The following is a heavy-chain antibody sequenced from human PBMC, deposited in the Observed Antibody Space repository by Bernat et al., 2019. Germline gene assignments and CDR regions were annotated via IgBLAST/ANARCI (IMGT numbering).Heavy chain of an antibody. CDR1: GFTFSSYS. Sequence: EVQLVESGGGLVKPGGSLRLSCAASGFTFSSYSMNWVRQAPGKGLEWVSSISSSSSYIYYAASVKGRFTISRDNAKNSLYLQMNSLRAEDTAVYYCAGEAVTGTAQNWFDPWGQGTLVTVSS. J-gene: IGHJ5*02. D-gene: IGHD1/OR15-1a*01. CDR3: AGEAVTGTAQNWFDP. CDR2: ISSSSSYI. V-gene: IGHV3-21*01.